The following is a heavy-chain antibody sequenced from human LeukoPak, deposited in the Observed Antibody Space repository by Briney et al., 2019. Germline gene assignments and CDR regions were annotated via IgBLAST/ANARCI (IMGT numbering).Heavy chain of an antibody. CDR3: ARGGDSKHLVN. CDR1: GGSISSYY. CDR2: ICYSGST. Sequence: SETLSLTCTVSGGSISSYYWSWIRQPPGKGLEWIGYICYSGSTNYNPSLKSRVTISVDTSKNQFSLNLSSVTAADTAVYYCARGGDSKHLVNWGQGTLVTVSS. V-gene: IGHV4-59*01. J-gene: IGHJ4*02. D-gene: IGHD3-3*02.